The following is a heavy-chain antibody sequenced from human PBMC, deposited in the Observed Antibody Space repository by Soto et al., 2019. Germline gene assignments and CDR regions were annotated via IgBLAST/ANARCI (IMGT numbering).Heavy chain of an antibody. CDR2: IWYDGSNK. D-gene: IGHD6-19*01. CDR3: ARVWYSSGWYAGMDV. Sequence: GGSLRLSCAASGFTFSSYGMHWVRQAPGKGLEWVAVIWYDGSNKYYADSVKGRFTISRDNSKNTLYLQMNSLRAEDTAVYYCARVWYSSGWYAGMDVWGQGTTVTVSS. J-gene: IGHJ6*02. V-gene: IGHV3-33*01. CDR1: GFTFSSYG.